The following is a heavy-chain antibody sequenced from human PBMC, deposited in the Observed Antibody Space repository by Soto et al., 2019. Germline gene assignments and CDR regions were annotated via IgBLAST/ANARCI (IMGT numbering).Heavy chain of an antibody. D-gene: IGHD1-20*01. V-gene: IGHV1-18*01. CDR2: ISAYNGNK. Sequence: QVQLVQSGAEVKKPGASVKVSCKASGYTFTSYGISWVRQAPGQGLEWMGWISAYNGNKKYAQKLQGRVTMTTDTPTSTAYMGLRSLRSDDTAVYYCARDAAIGMNDYWGQGTLVTVSS. CDR1: GYTFTSYG. J-gene: IGHJ4*02. CDR3: ARDAAIGMNDY.